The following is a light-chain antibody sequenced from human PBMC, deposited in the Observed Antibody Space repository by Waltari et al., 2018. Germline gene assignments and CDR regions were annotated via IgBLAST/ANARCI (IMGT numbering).Light chain of an antibody. Sequence: IQMTQSPSTLSASVGDRVTIPCRASQSISSWLAWYQQKPGKAPKLLIYKASSFESGVPSRFSGSGSGTEFTLTISSLQPDDFATYYCQQYNSYSRTFGQGTKLEI. CDR2: KAS. V-gene: IGKV1-5*03. J-gene: IGKJ2*01. CDR3: QQYNSYSRT. CDR1: QSISSW.